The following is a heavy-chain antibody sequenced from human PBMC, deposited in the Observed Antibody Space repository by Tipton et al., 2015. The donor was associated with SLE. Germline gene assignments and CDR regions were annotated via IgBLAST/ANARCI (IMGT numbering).Heavy chain of an antibody. D-gene: IGHD2-21*01. CDR1: GGSISSGDYF. V-gene: IGHV4-31*03. J-gene: IGHJ6*03. Sequence: LRLSCTVSGGSISSGDYFWSWIRQHPGKGLEWIGYIFYTGSTYYNPSLKSRLTISVDTSKNEFSLALSSVTAADTAMYFCARERNCGSDCFGSYYYYMDVGGKGTTVIVSS. CDR3: ARERNCGSDCFGSYYYYMDV. CDR2: IFYTGST.